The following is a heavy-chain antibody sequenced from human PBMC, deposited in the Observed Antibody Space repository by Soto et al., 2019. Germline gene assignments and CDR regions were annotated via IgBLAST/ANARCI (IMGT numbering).Heavy chain of an antibody. D-gene: IGHD3-9*01. CDR1: GFTFSSYA. J-gene: IGHJ4*02. Sequence: QVQLVESGGGVVQPGRSLRLSCAASGFTFSSYAMHWVRQAPGKGLEWVAGISYDGSNKYYADSVKGRFTISRDNSKHTLYLQMNSLIAEDTAVYYCARAHWVVGYDILTGYYDYWGQGTLVTVSS. CDR2: ISYDGSNK. V-gene: IGHV3-30-3*01. CDR3: ARAHWVVGYDILTGYYDY.